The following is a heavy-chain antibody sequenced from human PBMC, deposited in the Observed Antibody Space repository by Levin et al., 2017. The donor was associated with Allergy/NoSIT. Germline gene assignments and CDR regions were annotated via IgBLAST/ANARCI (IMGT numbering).Heavy chain of an antibody. CDR1: GGSISDSTYY. J-gene: IGHJ4*02. CDR2: IYYSGTT. D-gene: IGHD6-19*01. CDR3: ARATSGWWGGVDY. Sequence: SETLSLTCTVSGGSISDSTYYWGWIRQPPGKGLEWIATIYYSGTTYYNPSLQSRVTISADTSKNQFSLKLSSETAAVTAVYYCARATSGWWGGVDYWGQGTLVTVSS. V-gene: IGHV4-39*01.